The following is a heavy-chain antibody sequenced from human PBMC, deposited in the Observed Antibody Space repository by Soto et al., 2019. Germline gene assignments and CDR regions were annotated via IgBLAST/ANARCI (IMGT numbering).Heavy chain of an antibody. D-gene: IGHD1-26*01. V-gene: IGHV1-69*12. CDR3: AVGASAAAAWYSHGMDV. J-gene: IGHJ6*02. CDR2: IFAGFGTA. Sequence: QVKLLQSGSEVKKPGSLVKVSCKASGDTFTRSSIPWLRQDPGQGLEWMGGIFAGFGTATYAQQFHGRVLIIADESTTTAYMELTSLTYEDTAGYYCAVGASAAAAWYSHGMDVWGQGTTVTVSS. CDR1: GDTFTRSS.